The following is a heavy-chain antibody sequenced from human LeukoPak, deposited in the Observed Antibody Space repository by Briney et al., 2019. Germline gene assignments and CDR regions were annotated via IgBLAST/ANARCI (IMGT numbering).Heavy chain of an antibody. CDR1: GGSISSYY. V-gene: IGHV4-59*08. Sequence: PSETLSLTCTVSGGSISSYYWSWIRQPPGKELEWIGYIHYSGSTNYNPSLKSRVTISVDTSKNQFSLKLSSVTAADTAIYYCASSRTSFTNPFDYWGQGTLVTVSS. D-gene: IGHD3-3*01. CDR3: ASSRTSFTNPFDY. J-gene: IGHJ4*02. CDR2: IHYSGST.